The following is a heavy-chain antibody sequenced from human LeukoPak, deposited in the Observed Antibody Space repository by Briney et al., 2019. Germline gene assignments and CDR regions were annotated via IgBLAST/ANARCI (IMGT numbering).Heavy chain of an antibody. V-gene: IGHV3-48*03. D-gene: IGHD4-17*01. CDR3: VPLRDYGDISYAFGI. CDR2: ISGLGGTTV. Sequence: GGSLRLLCTASGIFFSDYEMILVRQAPGNGLQWVSYISGLGGTTVYYVDSVKGRFISSRDNGRNSLYLQMNSLRAEDTAVYYCVPLRDYGDISYAFGIWGQGTMVTVSA. J-gene: IGHJ3*02. CDR1: GIFFSDYE.